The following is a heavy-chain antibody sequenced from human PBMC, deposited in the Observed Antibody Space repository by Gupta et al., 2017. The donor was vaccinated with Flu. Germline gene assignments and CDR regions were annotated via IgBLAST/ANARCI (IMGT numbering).Heavy chain of an antibody. V-gene: IGHV1-46*01. CDR2: INPNSGST. D-gene: IGHD2-2*01. CDR1: GYTFTNYY. CDR3: ARDSDTVVVPPTTYFFDS. Sequence: QVQLVQSGAEVKKPGASMKISCKASGYTFTNYYLHWVRQAPGQELEWMAMINPNSGSTSYAQNFQGRVTMTRDTSTSTVYMELSSLRSEDTAVYYCARDSDTVVVPPTTYFFDSWGQGTLVTVSS. J-gene: IGHJ4*02.